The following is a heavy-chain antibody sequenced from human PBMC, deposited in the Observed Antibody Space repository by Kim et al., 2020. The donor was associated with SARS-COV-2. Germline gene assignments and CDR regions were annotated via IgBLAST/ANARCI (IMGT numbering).Heavy chain of an antibody. J-gene: IGHJ4*02. CDR2: ISSSSSYI. D-gene: IGHD6-13*01. CDR1: GFTFSSYS. V-gene: IGHV3-21*01. CDR3: ARVVRVWRRIAAAGTNPYVDY. Sequence: GGSLRLSCAASGFTFSSYSMNWVRQAPGKGLEWVSSISSSSSYIYYADSVKGRFTISRDNAKNSLYLQMNSLRAEDTAVYYCARVVRVWRRIAAAGTNPYVDYWGQGTLVTVSS.